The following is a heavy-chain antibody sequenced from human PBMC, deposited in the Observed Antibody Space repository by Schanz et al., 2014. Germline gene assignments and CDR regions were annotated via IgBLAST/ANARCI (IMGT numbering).Heavy chain of an antibody. J-gene: IGHJ4*02. CDR1: GFTFSSYA. Sequence: EVQLLESGGGLVQPGGSLRLSCAASGFTFSSYAMSWVRQAPGKGLEWVSAISGGGDTTYYADSVKGRFTISRDNAKNTLYLQMNSLRVADTAGYFCVSQTGSPNYWGQGTLVTVSS. V-gene: IGHV3-23*01. CDR2: ISGGGDTT. CDR3: VSQTGSPNY. D-gene: IGHD6-13*01.